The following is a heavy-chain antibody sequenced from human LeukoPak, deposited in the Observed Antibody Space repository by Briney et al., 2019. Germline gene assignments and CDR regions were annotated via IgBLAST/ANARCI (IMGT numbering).Heavy chain of an antibody. Sequence: ASVKVSCKASGYAFTSYGISWVRQAPGQGLEWMGWISAYNGNTNYAQKLQGRVTMTTDTSTSTAYMELSSLRSDGTAVYYCASAHHQYSSSWYLPLVNQPEFDYWAQGTLVTVSS. CDR3: ASAHHQYSSSWYLPLVNQPEFDY. CDR2: ISAYNGNT. D-gene: IGHD6-13*01. V-gene: IGHV1-18*01. J-gene: IGHJ4*02. CDR1: GYAFTSYG.